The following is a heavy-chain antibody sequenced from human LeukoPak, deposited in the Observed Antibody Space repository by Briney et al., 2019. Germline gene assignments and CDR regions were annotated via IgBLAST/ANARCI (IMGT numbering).Heavy chain of an antibody. CDR2: ISGSGGST. CDR1: GFTFSSYA. Sequence: GGSLRLSCAVSGFTFSSYAMSWVRQAPGKGLEWVSAISGSGGSTYYADSVKGRFTISRDNSKNTLYLQMNSLRAEDTAVYYCAKDRALDDYGDYVQDYWGQGTLVTVSS. D-gene: IGHD4-17*01. CDR3: AKDRALDDYGDYVQDY. J-gene: IGHJ4*02. V-gene: IGHV3-23*01.